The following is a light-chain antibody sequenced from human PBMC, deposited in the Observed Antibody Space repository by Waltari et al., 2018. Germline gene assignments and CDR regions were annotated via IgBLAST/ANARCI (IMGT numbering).Light chain of an antibody. J-gene: IGKJ4*01. CDR2: GAS. CDR1: QSVSSK. CDR3: QQYNNWPPNT. V-gene: IGKV3-15*01. Sequence: EIVMTQSPATLSVSQGERAPLSCRASQSVSSKLAWYQQKPGQAPRLLIYGASTRATGIPDMFSGSGSETEFTLTISSLQSEDFAVYFCQQYNNWPPNTCGGGTKVEI.